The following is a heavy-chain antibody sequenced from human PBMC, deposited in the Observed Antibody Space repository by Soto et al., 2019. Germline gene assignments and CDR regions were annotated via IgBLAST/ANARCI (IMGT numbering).Heavy chain of an antibody. J-gene: IGHJ4*02. CDR3: ARDKGDGAGSYYGY. Sequence: QVQLVQSVAEVKKPGASVKVSCKASGYTFTSYGISWVRQAPGQGLGWMGWISAYNGNTNYAQKLQGRVTMTTDTYTSTAYMELRSLRSADPAVYYCARDKGDGAGSYYGYWGQGTLVTGYS. D-gene: IGHD3-10*01. V-gene: IGHV1-18*01. CDR1: GYTFTSYG. CDR2: ISAYNGNT.